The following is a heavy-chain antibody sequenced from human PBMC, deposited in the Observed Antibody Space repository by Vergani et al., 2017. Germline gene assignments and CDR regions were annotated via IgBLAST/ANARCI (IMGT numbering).Heavy chain of an antibody. Sequence: QVQLQESGPGLVKPSQTLSLTCTVSGGSISSSDYYWSWIRQPPGKGLEWIGYIYYSGSTYYNPSLKSRVTISVDTSKNQFSLKLSSVTAADTAVYYCARGTPGIAVAGSLNWFDPWGQGTLVTVSS. V-gene: IGHV4-30-4*08. D-gene: IGHD6-19*01. J-gene: IGHJ5*02. CDR3: ARGTPGIAVAGSLNWFDP. CDR1: GGSISSSDYY. CDR2: IYYSGST.